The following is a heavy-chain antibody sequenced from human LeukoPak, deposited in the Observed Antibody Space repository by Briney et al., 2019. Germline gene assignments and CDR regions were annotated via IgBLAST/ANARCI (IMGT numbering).Heavy chain of an antibody. V-gene: IGHV4-4*07. CDR1: GGSMSGYY. CDR2: IYISGST. J-gene: IGHJ4*02. D-gene: IGHD5-12*01. Sequence: SETLSLTCTVSGGSMSGYYWSWIRQPAGKGLEWIGRIYISGSTNYNPSLKSRVTMSVDTSKNQFFLKLSSVTAADTAVYYCASLLWYSGYAGFDYWGQGTLVTVSS. CDR3: ASLLWYSGYAGFDY.